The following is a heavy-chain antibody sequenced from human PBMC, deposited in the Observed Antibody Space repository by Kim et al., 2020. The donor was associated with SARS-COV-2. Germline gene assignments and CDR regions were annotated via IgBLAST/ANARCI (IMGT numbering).Heavy chain of an antibody. CDR3: ARDWEYYYGSGRGGMDV. Sequence: SETLSLTCTVSGGSISSGDYYWSWIRQPPGKGLEWVGYIYYSGSTYYNPPLKSRVTISVATSKNQLSLKLSSGTAADTAMYYCARDWEYYYGSGRGGMDVWGQGTTVTVSS. J-gene: IGHJ6*02. CDR2: IYYSGST. D-gene: IGHD3-10*01. CDR1: GGSISSGDYY. V-gene: IGHV4-30-4*01.